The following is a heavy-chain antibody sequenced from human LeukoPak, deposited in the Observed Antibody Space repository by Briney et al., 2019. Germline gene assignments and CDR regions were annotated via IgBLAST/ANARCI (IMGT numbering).Heavy chain of an antibody. D-gene: IGHD3-16*01. J-gene: IGHJ6*02. CDR3: ARDTTGGPYYYYGMDV. CDR1: GYTLTELS. CDR2: FDPEDGET. V-gene: IGHV1-24*01. Sequence: ASVKVSCKVSGYTLTELSMHWVRQAPGKGLEWMGGFDPEDGETIYAQKFQGRVTMTEGTSTDTAYMELSSLRSEDTAVYYCARDTTGGPYYYYGMDVWGQGTTVTVSS.